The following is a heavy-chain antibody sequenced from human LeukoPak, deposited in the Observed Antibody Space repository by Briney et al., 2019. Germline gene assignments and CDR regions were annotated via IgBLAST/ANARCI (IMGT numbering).Heavy chain of an antibody. D-gene: IGHD6-19*01. CDR1: GGSISSYY. J-gene: IGHJ4*02. CDR2: INADDFRT. CDR3: AKDATRTSGWYYFDH. V-gene: IGHV3-23*01. Sequence: ETLSLTCTVSGGSISSYYWSWVRQAPGKGLEWVSGINADDFRTYYADSVKGRFTISRDNSKNTLSLQLNSLRAEDTAVYYCAKDATRTSGWYYFDHWGQGTLVTVSS.